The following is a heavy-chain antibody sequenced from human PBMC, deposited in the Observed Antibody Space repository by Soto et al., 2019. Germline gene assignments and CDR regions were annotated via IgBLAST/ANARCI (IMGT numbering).Heavy chain of an antibody. CDR3: ARDLRAVGMASRFDP. V-gene: IGHV3-11*01. J-gene: IGHJ5*02. CDR2: IGSRGTGI. D-gene: IGHD6-13*01. CDR1: GFTFGDYY. Sequence: VQLVESGGGLVKPGGSLRLSCAASGFTFGDYYMTWIRQAPGKGLEWVSFIGSRGTGIYYADSVKGRFTIFRDNAKNSLYLQMNSLRAEDTAMYYCARDLRAVGMASRFDPWGQGTLVTVSS.